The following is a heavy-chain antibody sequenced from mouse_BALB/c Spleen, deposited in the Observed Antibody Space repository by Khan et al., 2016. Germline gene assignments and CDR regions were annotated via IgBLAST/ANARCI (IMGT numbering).Heavy chain of an antibody. CDR1: GYSITSDYA. D-gene: IGHD2-14*01. Sequence: VQLKESGPGLVKPSQSLSLTCTVTGYSITSDYAWNWIRQFPGNKLEWMGYISYSGSTSYNPSLKSRISITRVTSKNQLFLQLTSVTTEDTATYYCARNGNRYERTWYAYWGQQALVAVSA. V-gene: IGHV3-2*02. J-gene: IGHJ3*01. CDR3: ARNGNRYERTWYAY. CDR2: ISYSGST.